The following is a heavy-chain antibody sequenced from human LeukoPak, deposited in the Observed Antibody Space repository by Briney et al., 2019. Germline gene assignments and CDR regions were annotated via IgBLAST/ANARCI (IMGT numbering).Heavy chain of an antibody. Sequence: ASVKVSCKASGGTFSSYAISWVRQAPGQGLEWMGWISAYNGNTNYAQKLQGRVTMTTDTSTSTAYMELRSLRSDDTAVYYCARDQLVPFDYWGQGTLVTVSS. V-gene: IGHV1-18*01. CDR2: ISAYNGNT. CDR3: ARDQLVPFDY. J-gene: IGHJ4*02. CDR1: GGTFSSYA.